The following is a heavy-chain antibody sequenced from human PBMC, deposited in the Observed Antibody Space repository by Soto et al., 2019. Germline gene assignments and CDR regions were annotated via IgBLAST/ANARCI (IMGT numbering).Heavy chain of an antibody. CDR2: IKQDGSEK. D-gene: IGHD3-22*01. CDR1: GFTFSSYW. V-gene: IGHV3-7*01. J-gene: IGHJ5*02. CDR3: AREVDYYDSSGSYYAWFDP. Sequence: GGSLRLSCAASGFTFSSYWMSWVRQAPGKGLEWVANIKQDGSEKYYVDSVKGRFTISRDNAKNSLYLQMNSLRAEDTAVYYCAREVDYYDSSGSYYAWFDPWGQGTLVTVSS.